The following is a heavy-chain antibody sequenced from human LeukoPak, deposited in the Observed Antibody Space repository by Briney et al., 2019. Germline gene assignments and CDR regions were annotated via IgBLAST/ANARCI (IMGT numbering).Heavy chain of an antibody. CDR3: ARDFAPRIKHSSSWYPFDP. CDR2: IIPIFGTA. V-gene: IGHV1-69*13. CDR1: GGTFSSYA. J-gene: IGHJ5*02. D-gene: IGHD6-13*01. Sequence: ASVKVSCKASGGTFSSYAISWVRQAPGQGLEWMGGIIPIFGTANYAQKFQGRVTITADESTSTAYMELSSLRSEDTAVYYCARDFAPRIKHSSSWYPFDPWGQGTLVTVSS.